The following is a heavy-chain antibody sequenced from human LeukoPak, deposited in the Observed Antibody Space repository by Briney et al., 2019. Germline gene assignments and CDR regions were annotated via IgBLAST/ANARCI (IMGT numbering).Heavy chain of an antibody. CDR2: INPNSGGT. Sequence: ASVKVSCKASGYTFTGYYMHWVRQARGQGLEWMGWINPNSGGTNYAQKFQGRVTMTRDTSISTAYMELSRLRSDDTAVYYCARALEDGYNWVGGNWFDPWGQGTLVTVSS. CDR3: ARALEDGYNWVGGNWFDP. D-gene: IGHD5-24*01. J-gene: IGHJ5*02. V-gene: IGHV1-2*02. CDR1: GYTFTGYY.